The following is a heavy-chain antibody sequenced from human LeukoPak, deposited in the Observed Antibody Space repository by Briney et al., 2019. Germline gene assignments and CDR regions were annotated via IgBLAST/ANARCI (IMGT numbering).Heavy chain of an antibody. D-gene: IGHD6-6*01. Sequence: PGGSLRLSCAASGFTFSSYSMNWVRQAPGKGLEWVSSISSSSSYIYYADSVKGRFTISRDNAKNSLYLQMNSLRAEDTAVYYCASPYSSSPYDAFDIWGQGTMVTVSS. CDR3: ASPYSSSPYDAFDI. J-gene: IGHJ3*02. CDR1: GFTFSSYS. CDR2: ISSSSSYI. V-gene: IGHV3-21*01.